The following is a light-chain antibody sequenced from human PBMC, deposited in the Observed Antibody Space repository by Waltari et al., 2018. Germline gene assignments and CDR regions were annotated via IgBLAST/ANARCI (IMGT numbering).Light chain of an antibody. CDR3: SSYTNSGNVV. Sequence: QSALTQPASVSGSPGQAITISCTGTSSDLGRYNYVPWYQQHPGKAPKLVISEFSNRPSGVSNRFSGSKSGNTASLTISGLQAEDGAHYYCSSYTNSGNVVFGGGTKLTVL. J-gene: IGLJ2*01. CDR1: SSDLGRYNY. V-gene: IGLV2-14*01. CDR2: EFS.